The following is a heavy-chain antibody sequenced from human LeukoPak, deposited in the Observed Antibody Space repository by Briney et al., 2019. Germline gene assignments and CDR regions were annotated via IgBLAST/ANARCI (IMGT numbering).Heavy chain of an antibody. J-gene: IGHJ4*02. D-gene: IGHD3-22*01. Sequence: GGSLRLSCAASGFTLSSYAMSWVRQGPGKGLEWFSAISVSGNTYHADSVKGRFTISRGNAKNSLYLQMNSLRAEDKAVYFCARDEYDSSGYDYGGQGTLVTVS. CDR3: ARDEYDSSGYDY. CDR2: ISVSGNT. V-gene: IGHV3-69-1*01. CDR1: GFTLSSYA.